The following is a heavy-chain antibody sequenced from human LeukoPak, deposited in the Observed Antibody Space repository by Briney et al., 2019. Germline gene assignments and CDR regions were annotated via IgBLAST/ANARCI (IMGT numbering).Heavy chain of an antibody. CDR1: GGSFSGYY. J-gene: IGHJ4*02. CDR2: INHSGST. D-gene: IGHD5-18*01. V-gene: IGHV4-34*01. Sequence: SETLSLTCAVYGGSFSGYYWSWIRQPPGKGLEWIGEINHSGSTNYNPSLQSRVTISLDTSKNQFSLKLNSVTAADTAVYYCARDGAYRSGYTGFDYWGQGTLVTVSS. CDR3: ARDGAYRSGYTGFDY.